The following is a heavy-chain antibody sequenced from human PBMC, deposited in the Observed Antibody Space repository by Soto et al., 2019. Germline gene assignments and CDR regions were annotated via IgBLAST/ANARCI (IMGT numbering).Heavy chain of an antibody. Sequence: SETLSLTCVVSGESFSGYYWSWIRQTPGMGLEWIGEVDHRGSTTYNPSLKNRASISIDSSKNLFSLELTSVTAADTALYFCARYEYGNSLYGVDVWGQGTRVTSP. CDR2: VDHRGST. V-gene: IGHV4-34*01. CDR1: GESFSGYY. CDR3: ARYEYGNSLYGVDV. J-gene: IGHJ6*02. D-gene: IGHD1-7*01.